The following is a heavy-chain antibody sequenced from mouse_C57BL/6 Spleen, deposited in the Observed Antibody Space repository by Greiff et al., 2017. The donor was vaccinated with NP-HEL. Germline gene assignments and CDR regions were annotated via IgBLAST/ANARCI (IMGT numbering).Heavy chain of an antibody. Sequence: QVQLQQPGAELVKPGASVKMSCKASGYTFTSYWITWVKQRPGQGLEWIGDIYPGSGSTNSNEKFKGKATLTVDTSSSTAYMQLSSLTSEDAAVYYCARREYYGSSYDYWGQGTTLTVSS. CDR3: ARREYYGSSYDY. CDR1: GYTFTSYW. V-gene: IGHV1-55*01. CDR2: IYPGSGST. D-gene: IGHD1-1*01. J-gene: IGHJ2*01.